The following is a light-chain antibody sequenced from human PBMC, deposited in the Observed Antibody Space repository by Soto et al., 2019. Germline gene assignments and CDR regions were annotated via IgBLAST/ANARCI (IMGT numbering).Light chain of an antibody. CDR2: DAS. V-gene: IGKV3-20*01. CDR3: QQVSIYPLT. J-gene: IGKJ4*01. CDR1: QTVRNNY. Sequence: EFVLTQSPGTLSLSPGERATLSCRASQTVRNNYLAWYQQKPGQAPRLLIYDASSRATGIPDRFSGGGSGTDFTLTISRLEPEDFAVYYCQQVSIYPLTFGGGTKVDIK.